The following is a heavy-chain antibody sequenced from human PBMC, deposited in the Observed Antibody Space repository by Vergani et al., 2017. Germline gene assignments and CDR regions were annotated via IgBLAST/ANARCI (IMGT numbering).Heavy chain of an antibody. CDR3: AKDIRMSVAAFDI. J-gene: IGHJ3*02. V-gene: IGHV3-30*02. Sequence: QVQLVESGGGVVQPGGSLRLSCAASGFSFGSYGMHWVRVRQAPGKGLEWLAYLRYDGTTKQYADSVKGRFTIPRDNSKNTLYLQMDSLRPEDTAMFYCAKDIRMSVAAFDIWGQGTMVTVSS. CDR1: GFSFGSYG. D-gene: IGHD3-16*01. CDR2: LRYDGTTK.